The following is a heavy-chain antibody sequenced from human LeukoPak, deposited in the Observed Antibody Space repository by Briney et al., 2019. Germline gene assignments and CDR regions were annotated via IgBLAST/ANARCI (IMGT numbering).Heavy chain of an antibody. CDR1: RFTLSDYY. V-gene: IGHV3-15*07. D-gene: IGHD7-27*01. Sequence: GALRLSFAASRFTLSDYYMNWVRPAPGKGLECVGRIKSKTDGGTTDYAAPVKGRFTISRDDSKNTLYLQMNSLKTEDTAVYYCTWGSYYYYYGMDVWGQGTTVTVSS. J-gene: IGHJ6*02. CDR2: IKSKTDGGTT. CDR3: TWGSYYYYYGMDV.